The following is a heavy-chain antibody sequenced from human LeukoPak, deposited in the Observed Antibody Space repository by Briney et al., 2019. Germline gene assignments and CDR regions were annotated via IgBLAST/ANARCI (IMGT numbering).Heavy chain of an antibody. CDR1: GGSISSYY. J-gene: IGHJ6*02. CDR3: ARVGGHYTWYYYYGMDV. Sequence: PSETLSLTCTVSGGSISSYYWSWIRQPPGKGLEWIGYIYYSGSTNYNPSLKSRVTISVDTSKNQFSLKLSSVTAANTAVYYCARVGGHYTWYYYYGMDVWGQGTTVTVSS. V-gene: IGHV4-59*01. CDR2: IYYSGST. D-gene: IGHD2-2*02.